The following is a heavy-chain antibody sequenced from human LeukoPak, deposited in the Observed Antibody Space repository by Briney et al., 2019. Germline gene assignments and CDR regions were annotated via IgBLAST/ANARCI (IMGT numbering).Heavy chain of an antibody. CDR1: TGSISSCTYY. J-gene: IGHJ3*02. CDR2: MYYNGST. D-gene: IGHD3-22*01. Sequence: SETLSLTCTASTGSISSCTYYWSWIPQPPGKGLGWIGYMYYNGSTNYNPSLKSRVTISVDTSKKRFSLKLSSVTAADTAMYYCARAPRVTMIIVTPGAFDMWGQGTMVTVSS. V-gene: IGHV4-61*01. CDR3: ARAPRVTMIIVTPGAFDM.